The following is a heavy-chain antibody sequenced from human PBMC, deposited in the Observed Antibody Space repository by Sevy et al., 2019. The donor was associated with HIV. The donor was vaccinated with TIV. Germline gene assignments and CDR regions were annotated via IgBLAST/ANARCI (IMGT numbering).Heavy chain of an antibody. CDR1: GFTFSSYA. J-gene: IGHJ4*02. Sequence: GGSLRLSCAASGFTFSSYAMSWVRQAPGKGLEWVSAISGSGGSTYYADSVKGRFTISRDNSKNTLYLQMNSLGAEDTAVYYCAGGYSYGQEIDYWGQGTLVTVSS. CDR2: ISGSGGST. V-gene: IGHV3-23*01. CDR3: AGGYSYGQEIDY. D-gene: IGHD5-18*01.